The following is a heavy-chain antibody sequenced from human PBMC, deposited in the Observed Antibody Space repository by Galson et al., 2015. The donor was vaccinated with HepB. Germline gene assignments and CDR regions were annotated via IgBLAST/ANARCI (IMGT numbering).Heavy chain of an antibody. CDR1: GYTLTSYY. Sequence: SVKVSCKASGYTLTSYYMHWVRQAPGQGLEWMGVIDPSGGYTTYAQKVQGRVTMTRDTSTSTVYMELSSLRSEDTAVYYCARDRTYGGKGCFDYWGQGTLVTVSS. V-gene: IGHV1-46*04. CDR3: ARDRTYGGKGCFDY. J-gene: IGHJ4*02. CDR2: IDPSGGYT. D-gene: IGHD4-23*01.